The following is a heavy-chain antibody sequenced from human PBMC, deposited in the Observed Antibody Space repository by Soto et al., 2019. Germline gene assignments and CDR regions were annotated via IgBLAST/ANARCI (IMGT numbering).Heavy chain of an antibody. CDR1: GYSFANYW. J-gene: IGHJ6*02. CDR3: ARNRLRQYYYGMDV. D-gene: IGHD3-10*01. Sequence: GESLRISCQGSGYSFANYWIAWVRQRPGKGLEWVGVIYPGDSDTIYSPSFRGKVTIYAEQSISHVYLQWSSLKASDTAMYYCARNRLRQYYYGMDVWGQGTTVTVSS. V-gene: IGHV5-51*01. CDR2: IYPGDSDT.